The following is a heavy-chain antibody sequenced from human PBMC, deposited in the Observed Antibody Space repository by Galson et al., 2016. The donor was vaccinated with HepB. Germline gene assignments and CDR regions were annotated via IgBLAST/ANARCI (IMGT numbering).Heavy chain of an antibody. CDR1: GFTFSSHE. Sequence: SLRLSCAVSGFTFSSHEMHWVRQAPGKGLERVAYISNSGTTRYYGDSVKGRLTISRDNATNSLYLLLNSLRPEDTAVYYCVRGNYGRLPRLWGQGTMVIVSS. J-gene: IGHJ3*01. CDR3: VRGNYGRLPRL. CDR2: ISNSGTTR. D-gene: IGHD3-16*01. V-gene: IGHV3-48*03.